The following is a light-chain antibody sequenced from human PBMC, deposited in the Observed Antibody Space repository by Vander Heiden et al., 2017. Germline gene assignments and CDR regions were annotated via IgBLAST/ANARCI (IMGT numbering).Light chain of an antibody. CDR3: QSYDSSLSGSV. Sequence: QSVLTPPPSVSRAPGQRVTIPCTGSSSNIGAGYDVHWYQQLPGTAPKLLIYGNSNRPSGVPDRFSGSKSGTSASLAITGLQAEDEADYYCQSYDSSLSGSVFGGGTKLTVL. V-gene: IGLV1-40*01. J-gene: IGLJ3*02. CDR2: GNS. CDR1: SSNIGAGYD.